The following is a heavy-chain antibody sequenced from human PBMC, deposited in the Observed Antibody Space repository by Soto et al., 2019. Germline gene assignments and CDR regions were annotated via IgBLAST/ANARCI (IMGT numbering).Heavy chain of an antibody. CDR1: GLAFVAYD. CDR2: IDSAGNT. Sequence: GGSLRLSFPPSGLAFVAYDLHWVRQVPGKGLEWVSSIDSAGNTYYLVSVKGRFTMSREIATNSFYLQMSSVRVEDTAVYYCAIEVLGGHIRPFDSWGQGALVTVSS. CDR3: AIEVLGGHIRPFDS. V-gene: IGHV3-13*01. J-gene: IGHJ4*02. D-gene: IGHD3-3*01.